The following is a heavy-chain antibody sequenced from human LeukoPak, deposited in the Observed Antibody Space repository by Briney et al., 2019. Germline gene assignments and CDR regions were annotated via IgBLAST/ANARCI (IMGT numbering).Heavy chain of an antibody. J-gene: IGHJ4*02. Sequence: PGGSLRLSCAASGFTFSRNGMHWVRQAPGKGLEWVAIIRFDGRNKNYGDSVKGRFTISRDNSKNTLFLEMNSLRAEDTAVYYCARDLGDFWSGPRYYFDYWGQGTLVTVSS. D-gene: IGHD3-3*01. CDR1: GFTFSRNG. CDR3: ARDLGDFWSGPRYYFDY. CDR2: IRFDGRNK. V-gene: IGHV3-30*02.